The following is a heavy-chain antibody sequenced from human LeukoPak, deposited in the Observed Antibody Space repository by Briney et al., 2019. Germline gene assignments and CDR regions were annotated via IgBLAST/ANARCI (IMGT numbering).Heavy chain of an antibody. D-gene: IGHD3-9*01. V-gene: IGHV3-21*04. Sequence: PGGSLRLACAASVFTFSSYSMHWVRQAPGKGLEWVSSISSSSSYIYYADSVKGRFTISRDNSKNTLYLQMNSLRAEDTALYYCARDGYYDILTGYYNVGVDYWGQGTLVTVSS. CDR1: VFTFSSYS. J-gene: IGHJ4*02. CDR2: ISSSSSYI. CDR3: ARDGYYDILTGYYNVGVDY.